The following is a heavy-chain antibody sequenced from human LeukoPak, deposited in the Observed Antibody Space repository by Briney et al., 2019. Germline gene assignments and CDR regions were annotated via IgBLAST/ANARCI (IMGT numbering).Heavy chain of an antibody. D-gene: IGHD1-26*01. V-gene: IGHV3-23*01. Sequence: GGSLRLSCAASGITFSSSAMSWVRQAPGKGLEWVSVISDRGDTTYYADSVKGRFTISRDNSMHTLYLHMNSLRADDTAVYYCAKRSSSGRFEYWGQGTLVTVSS. CDR2: ISDRGDTT. J-gene: IGHJ4*02. CDR3: AKRSSSGRFEY. CDR1: GITFSSSA.